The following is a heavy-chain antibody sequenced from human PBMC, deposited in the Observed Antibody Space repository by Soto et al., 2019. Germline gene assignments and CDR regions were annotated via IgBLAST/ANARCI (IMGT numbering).Heavy chain of an antibody. V-gene: IGHV3-49*04. Sequence: GGSLRLSCTASGFTFGDYAMSWVRQAPGKGLEWVGFIRTKAYSGTTEYAASVKGRFTISRDASKSIAYLQMNSLKTEDTAVYYCSRANRMVRGIIISYGMDVWGQGTTVTVSS. D-gene: IGHD3-10*01. J-gene: IGHJ6*02. CDR2: IRTKAYSGTT. CDR1: GFTFGDYA. CDR3: SRANRMVRGIIISYGMDV.